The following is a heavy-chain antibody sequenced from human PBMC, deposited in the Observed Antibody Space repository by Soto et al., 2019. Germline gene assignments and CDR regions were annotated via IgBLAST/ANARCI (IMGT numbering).Heavy chain of an antibody. J-gene: IGHJ4*02. CDR2: IYYSGST. CDR3: AREKYYYDSSGYSLFDY. V-gene: IGHV4-31*03. Sequence: LSLTCTVSGGSISSGGYYWSWILQHPGKGLEWIGYIYYSGSTYYNPSLKSRVTISVDTSKNQFSLKLSSVTAADTAVYYCAREKYYYDSSGYSLFDYWGQGTLVTVSS. D-gene: IGHD3-22*01. CDR1: GGSISSGGYY.